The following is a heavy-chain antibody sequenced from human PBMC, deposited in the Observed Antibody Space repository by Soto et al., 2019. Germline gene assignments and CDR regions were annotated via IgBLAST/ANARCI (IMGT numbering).Heavy chain of an antibody. CDR2: AYYRSKWII. CDR3: ARNFKSYFDY. CDR1: GDSVSSNSVG. J-gene: IGHJ4*02. Sequence: SQTLSLTCAISGDSVSSNSVGWHWVRQSPSRGLEWLGRAYYRSKWIIDYAPSLKSRITFNPDILKNQFSLQLRSVTPEDTAVDYCARNFKSYFDYWGRGTLVTVSS. V-gene: IGHV6-1*01.